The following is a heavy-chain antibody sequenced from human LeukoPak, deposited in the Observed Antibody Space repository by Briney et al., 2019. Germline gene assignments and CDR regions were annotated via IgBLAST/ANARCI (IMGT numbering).Heavy chain of an antibody. CDR3: ARDNYGSGFDY. V-gene: IGHV1-18*01. Sequence: APVKVTCKASGYTFTSYGISWVRQDPGQGLEWMGWISAYNGNTNYAQKLQGRVTMTTDTSTSTAYMELRSLRSDGTAVYYCARDNYGSGFDYWGQGTLVTVSS. CDR1: GYTFTSYG. D-gene: IGHD3-10*01. CDR2: ISAYNGNT. J-gene: IGHJ4*02.